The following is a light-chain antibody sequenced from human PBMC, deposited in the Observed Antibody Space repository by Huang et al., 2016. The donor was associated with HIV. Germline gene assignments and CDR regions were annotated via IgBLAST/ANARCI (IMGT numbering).Light chain of an antibody. J-gene: IGKJ4*01. CDR1: QSVRSN. V-gene: IGKV3-15*01. CDR2: GAS. CDR3: QQYNNWPFGA. Sequence: EIVMTQSPATLSVSPGERATLSCRASQSVRSNLAWYQQKPGQAPRLLIYGASTRATGSPARVSGSGSGTEFTLTISSLQSEDFVVYYCQQYNNWPFGAFGGGTKVEIK.